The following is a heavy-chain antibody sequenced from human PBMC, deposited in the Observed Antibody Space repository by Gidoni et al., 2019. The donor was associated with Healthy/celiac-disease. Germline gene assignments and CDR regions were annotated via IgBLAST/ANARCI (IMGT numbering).Heavy chain of an antibody. J-gene: IGHJ4*02. Sequence: QVQLQQWGAGLLKPSETLSLTCAVYGGSFCGYYWSWIRQPPGKGLEWIGEINHSGSTNYNPSLKSRVTISVDTSKNQFSLKLSSVTAADTAVYYCARGRREAYGDYPFDYWGQGTLVTVSS. CDR1: GGSFCGYY. CDR2: INHSGST. D-gene: IGHD4-17*01. V-gene: IGHV4-34*01. CDR3: ARGRREAYGDYPFDY.